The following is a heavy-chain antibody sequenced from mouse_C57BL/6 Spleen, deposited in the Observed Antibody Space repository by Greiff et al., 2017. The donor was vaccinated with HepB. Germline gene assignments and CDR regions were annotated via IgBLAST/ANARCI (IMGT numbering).Heavy chain of an antibody. CDR2: FYPGSGSI. J-gene: IGHJ3*01. CDR1: GYTFTEYT. Sequence: VKLQQSGAELVKPGASVKLSCKASGYTFTEYTIHWVKQRSGQGLEWIGWFYPGSGSIKYNEKFKDKATLTADKSSSTVYMELSRLTSEDSAVYFCARHEEEYGNYLAWFAYWGQGTLVTVSA. CDR3: ARHEEEYGNYLAWFAY. V-gene: IGHV1-62-2*01. D-gene: IGHD2-10*02.